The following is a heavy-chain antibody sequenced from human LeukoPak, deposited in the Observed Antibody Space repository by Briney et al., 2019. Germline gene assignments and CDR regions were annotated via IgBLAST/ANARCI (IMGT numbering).Heavy chain of an antibody. V-gene: IGHV4-59*01. Sequence: SETLSLTCTVSGGSISGYYWSWIRQPPGKGLEWIGYVSYSGNTDYNPSLKSRVTISVDTSKNHFSLRLRSVSAADTAVYHCARESYSSGNNWGQGTLVTVSS. D-gene: IGHD3-10*01. J-gene: IGHJ1*01. CDR3: ARESYSSGNN. CDR1: GGSISGYY. CDR2: VSYSGNT.